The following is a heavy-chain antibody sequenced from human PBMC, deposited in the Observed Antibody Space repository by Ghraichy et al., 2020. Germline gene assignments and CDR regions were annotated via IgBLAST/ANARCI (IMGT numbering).Heavy chain of an antibody. Sequence: SETLSLTCAVYGGSFSGYYWSWIRQPPGKGLEWIGEINHSGSTNYNPSLKSRVTISVDTSKNQFSLKLSSVTAADTAVYYCARGEAVAGLDWFDPWGQGTLVTVSS. CDR2: INHSGST. CDR3: ARGEAVAGLDWFDP. J-gene: IGHJ5*02. CDR1: GGSFSGYY. D-gene: IGHD6-19*01. V-gene: IGHV4-34*01.